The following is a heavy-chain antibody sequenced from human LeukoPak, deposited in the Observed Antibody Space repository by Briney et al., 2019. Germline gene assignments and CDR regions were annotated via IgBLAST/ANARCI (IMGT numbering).Heavy chain of an antibody. V-gene: IGHV3-7*01. CDR3: SIAVAGTGGDY. J-gene: IGHJ4*02. D-gene: IGHD6-19*01. CDR1: GFTFSNYW. Sequence: GGSLRLSCAASGFTFSNYWMSWVRQAPGKGLEWVANIKQDGSEKYYVDSVKGRFTISRDNAKNSLYLQMNSPRAEDTAVYYCSIAVAGTGGDYWGQGTLVTVSS. CDR2: IKQDGSEK.